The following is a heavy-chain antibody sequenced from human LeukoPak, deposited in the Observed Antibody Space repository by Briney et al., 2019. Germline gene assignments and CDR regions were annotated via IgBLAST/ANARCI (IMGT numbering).Heavy chain of an antibody. CDR3: TRDIAGSGTAMDV. Sequence: PGGSLRLSCAASGFTFRTYDMHWVRQVSGEGLEWVATIGTTGDTYYAGSVKGPFTISREDGKNSLFLQMNSLIAADKAAYYCTRDIAGSGTAMDVWGKGTTVTVSS. D-gene: IGHD2-15*01. CDR1: GFTFRTYD. CDR2: IGTTGDT. V-gene: IGHV3-13*01. J-gene: IGHJ6*03.